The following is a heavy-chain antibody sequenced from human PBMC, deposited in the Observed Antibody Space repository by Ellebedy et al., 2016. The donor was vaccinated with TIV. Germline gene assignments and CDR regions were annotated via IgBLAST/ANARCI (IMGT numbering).Heavy chain of an antibody. CDR3: ARVPTVARGFDY. D-gene: IGHD4-23*01. CDR2: INTGNGNS. Sequence: ASVKVSXXASGYNFTNYAMHWVRQAPGQRLEWMGWINTGNGNSKYSQKFQGRVTINRDTSANTAYMALSSLRYEDTAVYYCARVPTVARGFDYWGQGTLVTVSS. V-gene: IGHV1-3*04. J-gene: IGHJ4*02. CDR1: GYNFTNYA.